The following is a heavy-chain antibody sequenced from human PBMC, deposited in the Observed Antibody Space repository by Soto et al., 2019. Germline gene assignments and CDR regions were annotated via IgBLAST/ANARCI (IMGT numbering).Heavy chain of an antibody. CDR1: GGTFSNYA. CDR2: IIPIFGTI. D-gene: IGHD6-13*01. V-gene: IGHV1-69*05. Sequence: SVKVSCKASGGTFSNYAITWVRQAPGQGLEWLGRIIPIFGTIYYADSVKGRFTISRDNAKNSLYLQMNSLRAEDTAVYYCARHPERIAQIGWFDPWGQGTLVTVSS. CDR3: ARHPERIAQIGWFDP. J-gene: IGHJ5*02.